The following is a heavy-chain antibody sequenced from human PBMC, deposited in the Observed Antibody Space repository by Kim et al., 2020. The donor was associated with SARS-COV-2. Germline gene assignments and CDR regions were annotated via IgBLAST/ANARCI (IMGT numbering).Heavy chain of an antibody. V-gene: IGHV3-23*01. J-gene: IGHJ3*02. D-gene: IGHD3-9*01. Sequence: DSVKGRFTISRDNSKNTLYLQMNSLRAEDTAVYYCAKDRKLRYFGGAFDIWGQGTMVTVSS. CDR3: AKDRKLRYFGGAFDI.